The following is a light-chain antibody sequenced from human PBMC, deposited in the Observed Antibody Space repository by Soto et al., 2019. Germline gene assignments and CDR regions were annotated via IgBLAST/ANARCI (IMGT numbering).Light chain of an antibody. CDR3: CSYAGSDTLI. Sequence: QSVLTQPRSVSLSPGQTVTISCTGSSSDVGSSNYMSWYQQHPGEVPKLVIYDVAQRPSGVPDRLSGSRSGKTASLTISGLQPDDEADYYCCSYAGSDTLIFGSGTKVTVL. CDR2: DVA. J-gene: IGLJ1*01. V-gene: IGLV2-11*01. CDR1: SSDVGSSNY.